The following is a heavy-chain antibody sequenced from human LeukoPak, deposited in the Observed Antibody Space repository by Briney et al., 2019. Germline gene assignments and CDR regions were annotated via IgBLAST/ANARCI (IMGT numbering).Heavy chain of an antibody. CDR3: ARGLEQPKKGYMDV. V-gene: IGHV4-34*01. CDR1: GGSFSGYY. J-gene: IGHJ6*03. Sequence: PSETLSLTCAVYGGSFSGYYWSWIRQPPGEGLEWIGEINHSGSTNYNPPLKSRVTISVDTSKNQFSLKLSSVTAADTAVYYCARGLEQPKKGYMDVWGKGTTVTVSS. CDR2: INHSGST.